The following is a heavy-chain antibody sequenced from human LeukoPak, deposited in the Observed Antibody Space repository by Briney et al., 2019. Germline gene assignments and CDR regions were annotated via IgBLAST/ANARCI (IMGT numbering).Heavy chain of an antibody. Sequence: SVKVSCKASGGTFSSYAISWVRQAPGQGLEWMGGIIPIFGTANYAQKLQGRVTMTTDTSTSTAYMELRSLRSDDTAVYYCARLGRKVQGDYWGQGTLVTVSS. CDR3: ARLGRKVQGDY. CDR2: IIPIFGTA. V-gene: IGHV1-69*05. CDR1: GGTFSSYA. J-gene: IGHJ4*02. D-gene: IGHD1-1*01.